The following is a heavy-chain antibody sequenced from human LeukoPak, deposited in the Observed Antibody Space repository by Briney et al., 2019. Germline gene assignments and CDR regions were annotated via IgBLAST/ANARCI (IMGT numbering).Heavy chain of an antibody. CDR1: GYTFTGYY. D-gene: IGHD3-3*01. CDR3: SRDFGEPTGYYMDV. J-gene: IGHJ6*03. V-gene: IGHV1-2*02. Sequence: ASVKVSCKASGYTFTGYYMHWVRQAPGQGLEWMGWINPNSGHTNYAQKFQGRVTMTRDTSISTAYMELSSLRSDDTAVYYCSRDFGEPTGYYMDVWGKGTTVTVSS. CDR2: INPNSGHT.